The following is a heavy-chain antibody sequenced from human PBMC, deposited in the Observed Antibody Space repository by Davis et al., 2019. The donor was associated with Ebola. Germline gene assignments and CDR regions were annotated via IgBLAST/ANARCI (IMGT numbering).Heavy chain of an antibody. J-gene: IGHJ6*02. CDR1: GGSISSGGNL. CDR3: ARDGRGMDV. Sequence: SETLSLTCAVSGGSISSGGNLWSWIRQPPGKGLEWIGYIYHSGSTYSNPSLKSRVTISVDRSKNQFSLKLTSVTAADTAVYYWARDGRGMDVWGQGTTVTVSS. CDR2: IYHSGST. V-gene: IGHV4-30-2*01.